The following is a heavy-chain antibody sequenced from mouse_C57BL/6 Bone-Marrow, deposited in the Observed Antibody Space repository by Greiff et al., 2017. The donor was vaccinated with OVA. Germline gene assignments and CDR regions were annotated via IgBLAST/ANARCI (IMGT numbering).Heavy chain of an antibody. D-gene: IGHD1-1*01. CDR2: INPYNGGT. V-gene: IGHV1-19*01. J-gene: IGHJ3*01. CDR1: GYTFTDYY. CDR3: ARSVLRFPSNWDGAY. Sequence: VQLQQSGPVLVKPGASVKMSCKASGYTFTDYYMNWVKQSHGKSLEWIGVINPYNGGTSYNQKFKGKATLTVDTSSSTAYMELNSLTSEDSAVYYCARSVLRFPSNWDGAYWGQGTLVTVSA.